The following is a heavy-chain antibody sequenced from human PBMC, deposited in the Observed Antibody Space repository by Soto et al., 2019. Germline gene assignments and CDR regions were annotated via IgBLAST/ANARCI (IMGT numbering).Heavy chain of an antibody. V-gene: IGHV4-34*01. CDR3: ARVRYCTKGVCYRGIINWFDP. D-gene: IGHD2-8*01. CDR2: INHSGST. J-gene: IGHJ5*02. CDR1: GGSFSVYY. Sequence: SDTLSLTCAVYGGSFSVYYWSWIRQPPGKGLEWIGEINHSGSTNYNPSLKSRVTISVDTSKNQFSLKLSSVTAADTAVYYCARVRYCTKGVCYRGIINWFDPWGQGTLVTVSS.